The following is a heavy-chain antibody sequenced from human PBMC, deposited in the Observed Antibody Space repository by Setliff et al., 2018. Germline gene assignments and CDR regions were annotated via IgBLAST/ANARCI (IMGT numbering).Heavy chain of an antibody. J-gene: IGHJ5*02. CDR3: ARGPLHYDFWSGYYTVSWFDP. D-gene: IGHD3-3*01. CDR2: INTNTGNP. Sequence: ASVKVSCKASGYTFTSYAMNWVRQAPGQGLEWMGWINTNTGNPTYAQGFTGRFVFSLDTSVSTAYLQISSLKAEDTAVYYCARGPLHYDFWSGYYTVSWFDPWGQGTVVTVSS. V-gene: IGHV7-4-1*02. CDR1: GYTFTSYA.